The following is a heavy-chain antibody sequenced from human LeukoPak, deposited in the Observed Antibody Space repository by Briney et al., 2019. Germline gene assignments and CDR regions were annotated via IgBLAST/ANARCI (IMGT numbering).Heavy chain of an antibody. V-gene: IGHV3-66*01. D-gene: IGHD3-16*01. CDR1: EFTVSSNY. CDR2: IYSGGST. J-gene: IGHJ4*02. Sequence: PGGSLRLSCAASEFTVSSNYMNWVRQAPGKGLDWVSFIYSGGSTYYADSVRGRFTISRDSSKNTLYLQMNSLRAEDTAVYFCATFTPLRAFDFWGQGTLVTVSS. CDR3: ATFTPLRAFDF.